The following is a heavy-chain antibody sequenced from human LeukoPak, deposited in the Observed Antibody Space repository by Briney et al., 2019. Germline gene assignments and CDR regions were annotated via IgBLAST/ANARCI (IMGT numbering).Heavy chain of an antibody. CDR2: INPNGGGT. CDR3: ARGGSYSSGWEFDY. J-gene: IGHJ4*02. V-gene: IGHV1-2*02. D-gene: IGHD6-19*01. Sequence: ASVKVSCKASGYTFTGFYIYWVRQAPGQGLEWMGWINPNGGGTNYAQKFQGRVAMATDTSLSTAYMELRRLRSDDTAVYYCARGGSYSSGWEFDYWGQGTLVTVSS. CDR1: GYTFTGFY.